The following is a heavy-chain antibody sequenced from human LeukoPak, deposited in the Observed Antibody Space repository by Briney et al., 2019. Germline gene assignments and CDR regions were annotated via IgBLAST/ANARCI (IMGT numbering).Heavy chain of an antibody. J-gene: IGHJ1*01. CDR1: GGTFSSYA. D-gene: IGHD2-2*01. Sequence: GASVKVSCKASGGTFSSYAISWVRQAPGQGLEWMGRIIPILGIANYAQKFQGRVTITADKSTSTAYMELSSLRSEDTAVYYCARAEKKWIVSSHWGQGTLVTVSS. CDR2: IIPILGIA. V-gene: IGHV1-69*04. CDR3: ARAEKKWIVSSH.